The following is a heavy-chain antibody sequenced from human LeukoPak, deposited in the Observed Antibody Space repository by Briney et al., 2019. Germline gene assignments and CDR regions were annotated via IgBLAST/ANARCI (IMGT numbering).Heavy chain of an antibody. Sequence: GGSLRLSCATSCFTFSSYALNWVRQAPGQGLEWVSAISGSGGSTYYADSVKGRFTISRDTSKNMVYLQLNSLRAEDTAIYYCARFRWGDYYYYGVDVWGQGTTVIVSS. V-gene: IGHV3-23*01. CDR3: ARFRWGDYYYYGVDV. CDR1: CFTFSSYA. J-gene: IGHJ6*02. CDR2: ISGSGGST. D-gene: IGHD3-16*01.